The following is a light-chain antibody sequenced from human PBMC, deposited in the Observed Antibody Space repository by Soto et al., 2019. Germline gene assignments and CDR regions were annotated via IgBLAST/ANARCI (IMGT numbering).Light chain of an antibody. V-gene: IGLV4-60*02. Sequence: QPVLTQSSSASASLGSSVKLTCTLSSGHRSYIIAWHQQQPGKAPRYLMKLEGSGSYNKGSGVPDRFSGSSSGADRYLTISNLQFEDEADYYCETWDSHTRVFGGGTKLTVL. J-gene: IGLJ3*02. CDR3: ETWDSHTRV. CDR1: SGHRSYI. CDR2: LEGSGSY.